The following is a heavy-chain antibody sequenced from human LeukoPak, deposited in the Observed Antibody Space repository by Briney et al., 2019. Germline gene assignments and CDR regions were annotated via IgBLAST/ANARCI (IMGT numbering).Heavy chain of an antibody. CDR2: FYFSGST. CDR3: ARQSDYGFDY. Sequence: PSETLSLTCTVSSGSISSNSYYWGWIRQRPGKGLEWIASFYFSGSTYYNPSLKSRVTIYVHTSKNQVSLNLNSVTAADTAVYYCARQSDYGFDYWGQGTLVTVSS. CDR1: SGSISSNSYY. V-gene: IGHV4-39*01. D-gene: IGHD4-17*01. J-gene: IGHJ4*02.